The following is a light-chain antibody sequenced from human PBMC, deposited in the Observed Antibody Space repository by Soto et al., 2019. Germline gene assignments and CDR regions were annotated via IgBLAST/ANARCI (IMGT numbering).Light chain of an antibody. CDR1: QDIGTW. Sequence: IQMTESPSTLSASVGDRVTITCRASQDIGTWLAWYQQKPEQAPKVLIYRASHLESGVPSRFSASGSGTDFTLTISCLQSEDFATYYCQQYYSYPRTFGQGTKLDIK. J-gene: IGKJ1*01. V-gene: IGKV1-5*03. CDR2: RAS. CDR3: QQYYSYPRT.